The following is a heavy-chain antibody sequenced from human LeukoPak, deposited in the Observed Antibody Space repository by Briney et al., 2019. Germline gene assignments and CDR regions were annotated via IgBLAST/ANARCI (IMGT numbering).Heavy chain of an antibody. J-gene: IGHJ4*02. CDR2: IYYSGST. V-gene: IGHV4-61*08. Sequence: SETLSLTCTVSGGSVNRGGYYWSWIRQPPGKGLEWIGYIYYSGSTNYNPSLKSRVTISVDTSKNQFSLKLSSVTAADTAVYYCARLGRGYSFYYFDYWGQGTLVTVSS. D-gene: IGHD5-18*01. CDR1: GGSVNRGGYY. CDR3: ARLGRGYSFYYFDY.